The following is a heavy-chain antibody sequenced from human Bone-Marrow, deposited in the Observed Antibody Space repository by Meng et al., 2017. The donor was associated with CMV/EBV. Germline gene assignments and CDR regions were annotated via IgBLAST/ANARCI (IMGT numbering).Heavy chain of an antibody. Sequence: GESLKISCGVSGLNFINAWMSWVRQAPGKGLEWVGRIQHGGTTDYAAPVKGRFTISRDDSKNTAYLQMNSLKTEDTAVYYCTRLIESGYSYGPDDYYYGMDVWGQGTTVTVSS. CDR3: TRLIESGYSYGPDDYYYGMDV. CDR2: IQHGGTT. CDR1: GLNFINAW. J-gene: IGHJ6*02. D-gene: IGHD5-18*01. V-gene: IGHV3-15*01.